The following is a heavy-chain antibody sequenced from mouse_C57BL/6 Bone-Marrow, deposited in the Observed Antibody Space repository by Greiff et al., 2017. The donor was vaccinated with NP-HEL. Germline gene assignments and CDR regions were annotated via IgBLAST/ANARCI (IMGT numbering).Heavy chain of an antibody. CDR3: ARAYYYGSSYGAMDY. J-gene: IGHJ4*01. V-gene: IGHV3-1*01. CDR2: ISYSGST. Sequence: DVKLVESGPGMVKPSQSLSLTCTVTGYSITSGYDWHWIRHFPGNKLEWMGYISYSGSTNYNPSLKSRISITHDTSKNHFFLKLNSVTTEDTATYYCARAYYYGSSYGAMDYWGQGTSVTVSS. D-gene: IGHD1-1*01. CDR1: GYSITSGYD.